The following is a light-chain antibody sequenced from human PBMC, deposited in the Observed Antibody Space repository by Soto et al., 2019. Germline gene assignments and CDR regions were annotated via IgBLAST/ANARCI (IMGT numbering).Light chain of an antibody. CDR1: SSDVGGYNY. CDR3: CSYAGSYTGV. CDR2: DVS. V-gene: IGLV2-11*01. Sequence: QSALTQPRSVSGSPGQSVTISCSGTSSDVGGYNYVSWYQQHPGKAPKLMIHDVSQRPSGVPDRFSGSKSGNTASLTISGLQAEDEADYYCCSYAGSYTGVFGGGTKVTVL. J-gene: IGLJ3*02.